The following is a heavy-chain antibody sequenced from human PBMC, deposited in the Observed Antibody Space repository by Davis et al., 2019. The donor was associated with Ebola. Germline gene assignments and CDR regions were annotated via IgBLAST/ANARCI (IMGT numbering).Heavy chain of an antibody. Sequence: AASVKVSCKASGYTFTSYYMHWVRQAPGQGLEWMGIINPSGGSTSYARKFQGRVTMTRDTSTSTVYMELSSLRSEDTAVYYCARGPRYFDWLFGRDFDYWGQGTLVTVSS. J-gene: IGHJ4*02. CDR3: ARGPRYFDWLFGRDFDY. CDR1: GYTFTSYY. D-gene: IGHD3-9*01. CDR2: INPSGGST. V-gene: IGHV1-46*01.